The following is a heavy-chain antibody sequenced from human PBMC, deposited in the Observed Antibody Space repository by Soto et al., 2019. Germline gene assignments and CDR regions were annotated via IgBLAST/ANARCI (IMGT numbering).Heavy chain of an antibody. CDR2: INPNSGGT. D-gene: IGHD3-10*01. CDR1: GYTFTGYY. J-gene: IGHJ4*02. CDR3: ARDSASGSYYNPTYSAAAGDLDY. V-gene: IGHV1-2*04. Sequence: ASVKVSCKASGYTFTGYYMHWVRQAPGQGLEWMGWINPNSGGTNYAQKFQGWVTMTRDTSISTAYMELSRLRSDDTAVYYCARDSASGSYYNPTYSAAAGDLDYWGQGTLVTVSS.